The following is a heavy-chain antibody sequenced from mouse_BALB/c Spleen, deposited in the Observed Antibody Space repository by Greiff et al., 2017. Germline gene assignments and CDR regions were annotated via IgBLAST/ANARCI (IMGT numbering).Heavy chain of an antibody. CDR2: INPSNGGT. Sequence: QVQLQQSGAELVKPGASVKLSCKASGYTFTSYYMYWVKQRPGQGLEWIGEINPSNGGTNFNEKFKSKATLTVDKSSSTAYMQLSSLTSEDSAVYYCTRGAYGSSLAWFAYWGQGTLVTVSA. D-gene: IGHD1-1*01. J-gene: IGHJ3*01. V-gene: IGHV1S81*02. CDR1: GYTFTSYY. CDR3: TRGAYGSSLAWFAY.